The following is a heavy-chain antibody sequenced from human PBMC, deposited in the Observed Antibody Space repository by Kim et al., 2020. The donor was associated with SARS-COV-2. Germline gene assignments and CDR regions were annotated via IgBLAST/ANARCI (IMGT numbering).Heavy chain of an antibody. Sequence: GGSLRLSCAASGFIFSNACISWVRQAPGKGLEWVGRIKSKTDSWTTEYAAPVKGRFTNSRDDSKNTLYLQMNSLKIEDTAVYYCATELLWCGEAYFDYWGQATLVAVSP. CDR1: GFIFSNAC. D-gene: IGHD3-10*01. CDR2: IKSKTDSWTT. V-gene: IGHV3-15*01. CDR3: ATELLWCGEAYFDY. J-gene: IGHJ4*02.